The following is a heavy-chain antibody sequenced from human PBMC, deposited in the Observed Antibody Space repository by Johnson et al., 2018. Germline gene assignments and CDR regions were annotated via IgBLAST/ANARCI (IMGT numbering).Heavy chain of an antibody. CDR1: GFTFTNYW. V-gene: IGHV3-7*01. CDR2: IKQDGSEK. J-gene: IGHJ1*01. CDR3: AKDEQYLVQYFQD. Sequence: VQLVESGGGLVQPGGSXRLSCAASGFTFTNYWMSWVRQAPGKGLEWLANIKQDGSEKYYVDSVTGRFTISRDNTKKSLYLEMNSLRGEDTAVYYCAKDEQYLVQYFQDWGQGTLVTVSS. D-gene: IGHD6-13*01.